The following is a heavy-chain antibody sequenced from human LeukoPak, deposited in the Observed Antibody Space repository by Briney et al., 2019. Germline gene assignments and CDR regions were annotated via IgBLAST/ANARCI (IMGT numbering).Heavy chain of an antibody. J-gene: IGHJ4*02. D-gene: IGHD6-13*01. CDR1: GYSISSGYY. CDR3: ARVIVEKSGYSSSCYFDY. V-gene: IGHV4-38-2*02. CDR2: IYHSGST. Sequence: SETLSLTCTVSGYSISSGYYWGWIRQPPGKGLGWIGSIYHSGSTYYNPSLKSRVTISVDTSKNQFSLKLSSVTAADTAVYYCARVIVEKSGYSSSCYFDYWGQGTLVTVSS.